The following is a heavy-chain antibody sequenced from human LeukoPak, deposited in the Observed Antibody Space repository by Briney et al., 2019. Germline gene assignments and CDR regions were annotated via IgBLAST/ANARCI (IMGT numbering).Heavy chain of an antibody. D-gene: IGHD6-19*01. CDR3: AKYGNSGWVIDN. CDR2: IYYTGGT. V-gene: IGHV4-59*08. CDR1: SGSIGSNY. J-gene: IGHJ4*02. Sequence: SETLSLTCTVSSGSIGSNYWTWIRQPPGKGLEYIGYIYYTGGTNYNPSLKSRVTISVDTTKNQFSLKLTSVTAADTAVYFCAKYGNSGWVIDNWGQGTLVTVSS.